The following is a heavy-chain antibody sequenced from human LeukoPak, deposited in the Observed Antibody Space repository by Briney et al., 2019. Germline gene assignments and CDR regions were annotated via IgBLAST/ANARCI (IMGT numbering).Heavy chain of an antibody. V-gene: IGHV1-69*05. D-gene: IGHD6-13*01. J-gene: IGHJ4*02. CDR1: GDTFTSYG. Sequence: SVKVSCKASGDTFTSYGISWVRQAPGQGLEWLARIIPVFGTTTYARKFRGRVTVSTDDSTSAAFLELSSLTPEDTAVYYCAREGEGIAAAGTLLVYFDYWGQGTLVTVSS. CDR3: AREGEGIAAAGTLLVYFDY. CDR2: IIPVFGTT.